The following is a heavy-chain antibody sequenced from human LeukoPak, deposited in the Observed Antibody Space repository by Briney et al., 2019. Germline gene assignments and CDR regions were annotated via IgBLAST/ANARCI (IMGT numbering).Heavy chain of an antibody. V-gene: IGHV3-21*01. J-gene: IGHJ6*02. D-gene: IGHD3-3*01. CDR1: GVTFSSYS. CDR3: ARVLNSEWLLAGYYYGMDV. Sequence: GGSLRLSCAASGVTFSSYSMNWVRQAPGKGLEWVSSISSSSSYIYYADSVKGRFTISRDNAKNSLYLQMNSLRAEDTAVYYCARVLNSEWLLAGYYYGMDVWGQGTTVTVSS. CDR2: ISSSSSYI.